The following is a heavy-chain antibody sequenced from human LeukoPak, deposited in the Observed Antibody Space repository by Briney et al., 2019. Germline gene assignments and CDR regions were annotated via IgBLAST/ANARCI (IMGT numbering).Heavy chain of an antibody. D-gene: IGHD3/OR15-3a*01. CDR1: GFPFSIFA. Sequence: GGSLRLSCAASGFPFSIFAMSWVRQAPRKGLEWVSSINGPGDNTWYADSVKGRFIISRDSSKNTLFLQMNSLRAEDTAEYYCAKNDGYDFWYFDFWGRGTLVTVSS. CDR3: AKNDGYDFWYFDF. V-gene: IGHV3-23*01. CDR2: INGPGDNT. J-gene: IGHJ4*02.